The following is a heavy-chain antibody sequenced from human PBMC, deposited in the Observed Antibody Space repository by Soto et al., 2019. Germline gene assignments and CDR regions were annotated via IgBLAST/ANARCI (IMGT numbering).Heavy chain of an antibody. J-gene: IGHJ5*02. CDR3: ATLPPRVVASLLPIPT. V-gene: IGHV4-4*02. Sequence: SETLSHTCAFSGLYIISSNWWTWVRQTPGKGLEWIGEIYHSGNTYYNPSLKGRVTITVDKSNNQFSLKLNSVTAADTAVYYCATLPPRVVASLLPIPTWGQGTLVTVSS. CDR1: GLYIISSNW. D-gene: IGHD1-26*01. CDR2: IYHSGNT.